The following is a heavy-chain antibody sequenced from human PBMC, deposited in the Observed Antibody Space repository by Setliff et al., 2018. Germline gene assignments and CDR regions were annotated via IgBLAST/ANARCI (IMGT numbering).Heavy chain of an antibody. J-gene: IGHJ5*02. D-gene: IGHD5-18*01. CDR3: VTKGRVDTDDS. CDR1: GGTITNYA. Sequence: GASVKVSCKATGGTITNYAVNWVRQAPGQGFEWMGRFLPILGKAHYAEKFQGRVTITADESAGTAYLEVTSLRSGDTAMYYCVTKGRVDTDDSWGQGTLVTVSS. CDR2: FLPILGKA. V-gene: IGHV1-69*11.